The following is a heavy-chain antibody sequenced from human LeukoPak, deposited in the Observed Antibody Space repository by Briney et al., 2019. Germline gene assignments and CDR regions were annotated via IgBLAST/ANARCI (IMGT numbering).Heavy chain of an antibody. V-gene: IGHV4-34*01. Sequence: SETLSLTCAVYGGSFSGYYWSWIRQPPGKGLEWIGEINHSGSTNYNPSLKSRVTISVDTSKNQFSLKLSSVTAADTAVYYCARQRAVGAPFDYWGQGTLVTVSS. CDR3: ARQRAVGAPFDY. D-gene: IGHD1-26*01. CDR2: INHSGST. J-gene: IGHJ4*02. CDR1: GGSFSGYY.